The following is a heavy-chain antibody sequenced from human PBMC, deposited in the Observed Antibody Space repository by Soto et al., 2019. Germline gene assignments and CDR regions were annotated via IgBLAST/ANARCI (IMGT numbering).Heavy chain of an antibody. CDR3: AKDIIRSTVYYYGMDV. V-gene: IGHV3-30*18. CDR2: ISYDGSNK. J-gene: IGHJ6*02. Sequence: GGSLRLSCAASGFTFSSYGIHWVRQAPGKGLEWVAVISYDGSNKYYADSVKGRFTISRDNSKNTLYLQMNSLRAEDTAVYYCAKDIIRSTVYYYGMDVWGQGTTVTVSS. D-gene: IGHD1-20*01. CDR1: GFTFSSYG.